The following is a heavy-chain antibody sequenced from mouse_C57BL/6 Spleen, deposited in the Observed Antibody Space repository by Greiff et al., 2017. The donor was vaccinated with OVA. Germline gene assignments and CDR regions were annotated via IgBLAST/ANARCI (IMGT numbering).Heavy chain of an antibody. CDR3: AIYDYDVLFDY. D-gene: IGHD2-4*01. J-gene: IGHJ2*01. V-gene: IGHV1-74*01. CDR2: IHPSDSDT. CDR1: GYTFTSYW. Sequence: QVQLKQPGAELVKPGASVKVSCKASGYTFTSYWMHWVKQRPGQGLEWIGRIHPSDSDTNYNQKFKGKATLTVDKSSSTAYMHLSSLTSEDSAVYYCAIYDYDVLFDYWGQGTTLTVSS.